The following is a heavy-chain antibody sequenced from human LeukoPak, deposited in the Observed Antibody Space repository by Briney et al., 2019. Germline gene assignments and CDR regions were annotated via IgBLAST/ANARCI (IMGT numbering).Heavy chain of an antibody. D-gene: IGHD6-19*01. V-gene: IGHV3-21*01. CDR2: ISSSSSYI. CDR3: ARTSTVGWISDY. Sequence: GGSLRLSCAASGFTFSSYSMNWVRQAPGKGLEWVSSISSSSSYIYYADSVKGRFTISRDNAKNSLYLQMNSLRAEDTAVYYCARTSTVGWISDYWGQGTLVTVSS. CDR1: GFTFSSYS. J-gene: IGHJ4*02.